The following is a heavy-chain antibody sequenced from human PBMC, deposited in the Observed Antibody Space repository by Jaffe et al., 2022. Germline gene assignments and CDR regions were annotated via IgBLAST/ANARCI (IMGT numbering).Heavy chain of an antibody. D-gene: IGHD6-19*01. J-gene: IGHJ5*02. CDR1: GFTFSSYA. V-gene: IGHV3-23*01. CDR3: AKAGGIAVAGASQRNNWFDP. CDR2: ISGSGGST. Sequence: EVQLLESGGGLVQPGGSLRLSCAASGFTFSSYAMSWVRQAPGKGLEWVSAISGSGGSTYYADSVKGRFTISRDNSKNTLYLQMNSLRAEDTAVYYCAKAGGIAVAGASQRNNWFDPWGQGTLVTVSS.